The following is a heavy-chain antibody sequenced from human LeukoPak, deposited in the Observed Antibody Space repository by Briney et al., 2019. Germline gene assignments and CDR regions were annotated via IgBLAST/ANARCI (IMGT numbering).Heavy chain of an antibody. D-gene: IGHD4-17*01. CDR2: ISGSGGRT. CDR3: TIDYGDYEGDYYFDY. V-gene: IGHV3-23*01. Sequence: GGSLRLSCAASGFTFSSYAMSWVRQAPGKGLEWVSVISGSGGRTYYADSVKGRFIISRDTSKKTLYLQMNSLKTEDSAVYYCTIDYGDYEGDYYFDYWGQGTLVTVSS. CDR1: GFTFSSYA. J-gene: IGHJ4*02.